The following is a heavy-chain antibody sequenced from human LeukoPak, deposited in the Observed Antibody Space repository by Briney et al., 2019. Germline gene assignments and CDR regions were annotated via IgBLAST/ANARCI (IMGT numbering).Heavy chain of an antibody. Sequence: PSETLSLTCTVSGGSISSSSYYWGWIRQPPGKGLEWIGSIYYSGSTYYNPSLKSRVTISVDTSKNQFSLKLSSVTAADTAVYYCARLGIAVAGFYWGQGTLVTVSS. J-gene: IGHJ4*02. D-gene: IGHD6-19*01. V-gene: IGHV4-39*07. CDR3: ARLGIAVAGFY. CDR2: IYYSGST. CDR1: GGSISSSSYY.